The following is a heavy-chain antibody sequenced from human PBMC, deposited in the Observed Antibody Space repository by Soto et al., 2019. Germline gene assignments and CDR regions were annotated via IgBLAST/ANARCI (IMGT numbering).Heavy chain of an antibody. J-gene: IGHJ4*02. D-gene: IGHD1-26*01. CDR2: INAGNGNT. CDR3: AREGWEQEPDY. Sequence: QVQLVQSGAEVKKPGASVKVSCKASGYTFTSYAMHWVRQAPGQRLEWMGWINAGNGNTKYSQKFQGRVTITRDTSASTAYKELSSLRSEDTAVYYCAREGWEQEPDYWGQGTLVTVAS. V-gene: IGHV1-3*01. CDR1: GYTFTSYA.